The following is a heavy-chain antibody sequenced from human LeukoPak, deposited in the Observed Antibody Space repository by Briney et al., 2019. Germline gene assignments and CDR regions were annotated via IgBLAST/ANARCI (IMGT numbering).Heavy chain of an antibody. CDR1: GGSISSYY. J-gene: IGHJ3*02. V-gene: IGHV4-4*07. D-gene: IGHD2-21*01. CDR2: IYTSGST. CDR3: ARGGDRRGNDAFDI. Sequence: PSGTLSLTCAVSGGSISSYYWSWIRQPAGKGLEWIGRIYTSGSTNYNPSLKSRVTMSVDTSKNQFSLKLSSVTAADTAVYYCARGGDRRGNDAFDIWGQGTMVTVSS.